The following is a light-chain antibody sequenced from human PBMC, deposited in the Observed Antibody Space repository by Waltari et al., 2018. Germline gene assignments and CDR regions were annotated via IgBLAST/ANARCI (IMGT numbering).Light chain of an antibody. CDR1: SSNIGSNT. J-gene: IGLJ2*01. Sequence: QSVLTQPPSASGTPGQRVSMSCSGSSSNIGSNTVNWYHQLPGTAPKLLIYSNSQRPSGVPDRFSGSKSGTSASLAISGLLSEDEADYYCAAWDDSLNGVIFGGGTKLTVL. CDR2: SNS. V-gene: IGLV1-44*01. CDR3: AAWDDSLNGVI.